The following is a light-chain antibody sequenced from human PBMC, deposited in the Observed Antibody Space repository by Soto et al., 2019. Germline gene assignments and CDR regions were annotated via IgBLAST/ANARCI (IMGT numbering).Light chain of an antibody. J-gene: IGKJ3*01. V-gene: IGKV2-28*01. CDR1: RGLFLGIGHNY. Sequence: DIVMIQSPLSLPFTPGGPASISCRLGRGLFLGIGHNYLDWYLQKPGQSPQLLIYLGSNRASGVPDRFSGSGSGTNFTLKISRVEAEDVGVYYCMQALQTPLFTFGPGTKVDIK. CDR2: LGS. CDR3: MQALQTPLFT.